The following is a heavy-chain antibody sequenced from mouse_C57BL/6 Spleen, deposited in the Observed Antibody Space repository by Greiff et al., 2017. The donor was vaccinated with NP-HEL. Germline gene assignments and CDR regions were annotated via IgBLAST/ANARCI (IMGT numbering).Heavy chain of an antibody. V-gene: IGHV1-80*01. CDR1: GYAFSSYW. Sequence: VQLVESGAELVKPGASVKISCKASGYAFSSYWMNWVKQRPGKGLEWIGQIYPGDGDTNYNGKFKGKATLTADKSSSTAYMQLSSLTSEDSAVYFCARRDLYYAMDYWGQGTSVTVSS. J-gene: IGHJ4*01. CDR3: ARRDLYYAMDY. CDR2: IYPGDGDT.